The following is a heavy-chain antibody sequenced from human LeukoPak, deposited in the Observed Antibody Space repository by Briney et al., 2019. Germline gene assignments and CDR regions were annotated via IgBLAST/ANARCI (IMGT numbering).Heavy chain of an antibody. CDR2: ISYDGSNK. CDR1: GFTFRRDG. V-gene: IGHV3-30*03. CDR3: ARVRGVAYYYYGMDV. Sequence: PGGSLRLSCAASGFTFRRDGMHWVRQAPGKGLEWVAVISYDGSNKNYADSVKGRFTISRDNSKNTLYLQMNSLRAEDTAVYYCARVRGVAYYYYGMDVWGQGTTVTVSS. D-gene: IGHD2-15*01. J-gene: IGHJ6*02.